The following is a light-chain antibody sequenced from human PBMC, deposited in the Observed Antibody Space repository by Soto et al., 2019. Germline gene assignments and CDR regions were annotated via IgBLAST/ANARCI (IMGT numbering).Light chain of an antibody. CDR3: QQYNSGRPIT. Sequence: EVTQSPSTXSVGEVERAPSPCRDSESVSRNLAWYKQRPGKDTXLXXXGASTRDNGIQARFSGGGSGKELTLTISSMQYEDFGAYYCQQYNSGRPITFGDGTRLEI. CDR2: GAS. CDR1: ESVSRN. J-gene: IGKJ5*01. V-gene: IGKV3-15*01.